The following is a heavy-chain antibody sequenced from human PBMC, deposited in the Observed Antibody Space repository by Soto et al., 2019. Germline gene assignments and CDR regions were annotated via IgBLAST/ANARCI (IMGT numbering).Heavy chain of an antibody. Sequence: ASVKVSCKASGYTFTRYAMHWVRQAPGQSLEWMGWINAGNGKTKNSQKFQGRVTFTRDTSASTVYMEVSSLRSEDTALYYCARDLWGYCGTDCYPLDVWGQGTTVTVSS. CDR2: INAGNGKT. V-gene: IGHV1-3*01. J-gene: IGHJ6*02. D-gene: IGHD2-21*02. CDR1: GYTFTRYA. CDR3: ARDLWGYCGTDCYPLDV.